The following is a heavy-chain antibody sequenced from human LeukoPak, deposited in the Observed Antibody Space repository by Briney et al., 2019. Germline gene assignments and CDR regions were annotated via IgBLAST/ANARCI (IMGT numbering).Heavy chain of an antibody. CDR3: ARNRITIFGVGGWFDP. CDR2: IYHSGST. Sequence: SETLSLTCAVSGYSISSGYYWGWIRPPPGKGLEWVGSIYHSGSTYYNPSLKSRVTISVDTSKNQFSLKLSSVTAADTAVYYCARNRITIFGVGGWFDPWGQGTLVTVSS. D-gene: IGHD3-3*01. CDR1: GYSISSGYY. V-gene: IGHV4-38-2*01. J-gene: IGHJ5*02.